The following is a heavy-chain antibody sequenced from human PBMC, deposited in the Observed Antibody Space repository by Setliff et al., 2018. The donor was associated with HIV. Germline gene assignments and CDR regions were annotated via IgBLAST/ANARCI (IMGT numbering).Heavy chain of an antibody. Sequence: KTSETLSLTCTVSGGSITSGSDYWSWIRQPAGEGLEWIGHIHVSGTTNYNPSLKSRVTISIDTSKHQFSLKLTSVTAADTALYYCARSPERGYDSDWFDPWGQGTLVTVSS. CDR1: GGSITSGSDY. CDR3: ARSPERGYDSDWFDP. CDR2: IHVSGTT. V-gene: IGHV4-61*09. J-gene: IGHJ5*02. D-gene: IGHD5-12*01.